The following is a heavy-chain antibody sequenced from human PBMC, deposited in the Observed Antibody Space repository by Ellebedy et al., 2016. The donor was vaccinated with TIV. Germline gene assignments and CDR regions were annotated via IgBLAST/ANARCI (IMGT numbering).Heavy chain of an antibody. D-gene: IGHD3-3*01. CDR2: IRYGGTDK. J-gene: IGHJ4*02. CDR3: AKGYDARGN. Sequence: PGGSLRPSCAASGFTFSTYGMHWVRQAPGEGLQWVAFIRYGGTDKYYADTVKGRFTISRDNSKNTLYLQMSILRVEDTAVYYCAKGYDARGNWGPGTLVTVSS. V-gene: IGHV3-30*02. CDR1: GFTFSTYG.